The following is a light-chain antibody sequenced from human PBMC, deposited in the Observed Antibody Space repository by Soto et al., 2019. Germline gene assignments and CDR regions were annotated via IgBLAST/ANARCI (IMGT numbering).Light chain of an antibody. Sequence: QSVLTQPASVSGSPGQSITISCTGTSSDVGSYNLVSWYQQHPGKAPKLMIYEGNKRPSGVSNRFSGSKSGNTASLTISGLQAEDEAEYYCCSYAGSTTLVFGGGTQLTVL. CDR1: SSDVGSYNL. J-gene: IGLJ3*02. V-gene: IGLV2-23*01. CDR2: EGN. CDR3: CSYAGSTTLV.